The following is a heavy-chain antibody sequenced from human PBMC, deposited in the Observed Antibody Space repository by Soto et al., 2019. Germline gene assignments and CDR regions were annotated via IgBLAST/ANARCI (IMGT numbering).Heavy chain of an antibody. Sequence: VGSLRLSCAASGFTFTNAWMSWVRQAPGKGLEWVGRIKSKTDGGTTDYAAPVKGRFTISRDDSKNTLYLQMNSLKTEDTAVYYCTTARGTYGAEYFQHWGQGTLVTVSS. CDR1: GFTFTNAW. D-gene: IGHD4-17*01. V-gene: IGHV3-15*01. J-gene: IGHJ1*01. CDR3: TTARGTYGAEYFQH. CDR2: IKSKTDGGTT.